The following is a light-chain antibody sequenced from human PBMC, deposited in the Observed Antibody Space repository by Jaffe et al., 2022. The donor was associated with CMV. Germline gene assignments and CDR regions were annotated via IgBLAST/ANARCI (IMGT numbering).Light chain of an antibody. CDR2: SDD. CDR3: AAWDDSLNLWV. V-gene: IGLV1-44*01. CDR1: GSRLADTA. J-gene: IGLJ3*02. Sequence: QFLLTQPPSASGTPGQRVTISCSGSGSRLADTAVTWYQLLPGTAPKVLMFSDDQRPSGVSDRFSGSKSGTSVSLAISGLQSEDEADYYCAAWDDSLNLWVFGGGTKLTVL.